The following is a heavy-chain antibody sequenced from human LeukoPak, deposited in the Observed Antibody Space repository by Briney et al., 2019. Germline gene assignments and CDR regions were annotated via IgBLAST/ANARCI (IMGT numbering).Heavy chain of an antibody. D-gene: IGHD3-3*01. CDR1: RGTFISYA. Sequence: SVKVSCKASRGTFISYAISWVRQAPGQGLEWMGRIIPIFGIANYAQKFQGRVTITADKSTSTAYMELSSLRSEDTAVYYCAVDFWRSQGFDYWGQGTLVTVSS. J-gene: IGHJ4*02. CDR3: AVDFWRSQGFDY. V-gene: IGHV1-69*04. CDR2: IIPIFGIA.